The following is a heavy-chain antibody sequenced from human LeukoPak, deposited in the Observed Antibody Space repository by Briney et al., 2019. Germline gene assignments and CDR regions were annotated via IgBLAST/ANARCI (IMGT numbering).Heavy chain of an antibody. V-gene: IGHV1-2*02. CDR3: AREAYDSGSFRTDYYYMDV. Sequence: ASVKVSCKASGYTFTGYYMHWVRQAPGQGLEWMGWIYPNSGGTNYAQKFQGRVTVTRDTSISTAYMELSRLRSDDTAVYYCAREAYDSGSFRTDYYYMDVWGKGTTVTVSS. CDR2: IYPNSGGT. CDR1: GYTFTGYY. D-gene: IGHD3-10*01. J-gene: IGHJ6*03.